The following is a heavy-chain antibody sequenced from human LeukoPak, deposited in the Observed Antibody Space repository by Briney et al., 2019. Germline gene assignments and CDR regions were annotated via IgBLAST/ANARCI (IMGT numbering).Heavy chain of an antibody. CDR2: ISGSGGST. V-gene: IGHV3-23*01. D-gene: IGHD3-3*01. CDR1: GFTFSSYV. J-gene: IGHJ5*02. Sequence: GGSLRLSCAASGFTFSSYVMSWVRQAPGKGLEWVSAISGSGGSTYHADSVEGRFTISRDNSKNTLFLQMNSLRAEDTAVYYCAKPTNDFWSGYPPGWFDPWGQGTLVTVSS. CDR3: AKPTNDFWSGYPPGWFDP.